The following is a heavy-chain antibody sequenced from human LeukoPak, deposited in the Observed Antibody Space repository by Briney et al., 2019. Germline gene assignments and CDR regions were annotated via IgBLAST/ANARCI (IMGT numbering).Heavy chain of an antibody. D-gene: IGHD5-12*01. Sequence: QTGGSLRLSCEGSGFTFSNYWMGWVRQAPGKGLQWVANIKTDGSEKYYVDSVKGRFTISRDNAKNSLYLQMNSLRAEDTAVYYCARWSGYDLCFDYWGQGTLVTVSS. CDR3: ARWSGYDLCFDY. CDR1: GFTFSNYW. J-gene: IGHJ4*02. V-gene: IGHV3-7*01. CDR2: IKTDGSEK.